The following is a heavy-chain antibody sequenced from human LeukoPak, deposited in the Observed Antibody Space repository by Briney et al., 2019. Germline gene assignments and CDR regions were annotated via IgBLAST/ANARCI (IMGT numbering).Heavy chain of an antibody. J-gene: IGHJ5*02. D-gene: IGHD1-26*01. CDR2: ITPIIDTA. CDR3: TRVNLRGSQYNWFDP. V-gene: IGHV1-69*08. CDR1: GGTLNSHI. Sequence: SVKVSCKTSGGTLNSHIFSWVRQAPGQGLEWMGKITPIIDTAKYSQKFQGRVTITADKSTTTVYMELSSLKSGDTVVYYCTRVNLRGSQYNWFDPWGQGTLVTVSS.